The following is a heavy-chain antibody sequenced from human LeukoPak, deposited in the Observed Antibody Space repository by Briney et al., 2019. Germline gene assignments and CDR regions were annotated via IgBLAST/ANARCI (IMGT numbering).Heavy chain of an antibody. CDR2: INHTGST. D-gene: IGHD3-16*01. CDR3: ARQRAAIWGSDY. J-gene: IGHJ4*02. V-gene: IGHV4-34*01. Sequence: PSETLSLTCAVYGGSFSGYYWSWIRQPPGKGLEWIGEINHTGSTTYHPSLKSRVTISVDTSKNQFSLKLSSVTAADTAVYYCARQRAAIWGSDYWGRGTLVTVSS. CDR1: GGSFSGYY.